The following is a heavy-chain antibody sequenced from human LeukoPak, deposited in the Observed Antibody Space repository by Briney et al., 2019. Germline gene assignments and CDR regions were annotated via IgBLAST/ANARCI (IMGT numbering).Heavy chain of an antibody. J-gene: IGHJ6*03. D-gene: IGHD6-13*01. Sequence: PGGSLRLSCAASGFTFSSYGMHWVHQAPGKGLEWVAFIRYDGSNKYYADSVKGRFTISRDNSKNTLYLQMNSLRAEDTAVYYCAKGGRSSSWGSYYYYYMDVWGKGTTVTVSS. CDR1: GFTFSSYG. CDR3: AKGGRSSSWGSYYYYYMDV. V-gene: IGHV3-30*02. CDR2: IRYDGSNK.